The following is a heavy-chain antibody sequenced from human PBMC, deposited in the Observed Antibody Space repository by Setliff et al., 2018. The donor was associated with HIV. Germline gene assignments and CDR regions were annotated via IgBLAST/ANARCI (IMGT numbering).Heavy chain of an antibody. CDR1: GFSVSNNY. V-gene: IGHV3-53*01. CDR2: IYRGGTT. J-gene: IGHJ3*01. Sequence: HPGGSLRLSCAASGFSVSNNYMSWVRQAPGKGLEWVSVIYRGGTTHYADSVKGRFTISRDSSKNTLNLQMNSLTAEDTAVYHCARVGDTRDEAFDVWGQGTMVTVSS. CDR3: ARVGDTRDEAFDV. D-gene: IGHD2-21*01.